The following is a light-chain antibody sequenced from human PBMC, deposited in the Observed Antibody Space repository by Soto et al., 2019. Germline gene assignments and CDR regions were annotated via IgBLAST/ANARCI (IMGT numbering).Light chain of an antibody. J-gene: IGKJ1*01. V-gene: IGKV1-5*03. CDR1: QDISSY. CDR2: KAS. CDR3: QHYNSYSEA. Sequence: IGLTQSPSSLSASLGDRVTITCGASQDISSYLAWYQQKTGKAPKFLIYKASTLKSGVPSRFSGSGSGTEFNLTISRLQTDDFTTYYCQHYNSYSEAFGQGTKVDIK.